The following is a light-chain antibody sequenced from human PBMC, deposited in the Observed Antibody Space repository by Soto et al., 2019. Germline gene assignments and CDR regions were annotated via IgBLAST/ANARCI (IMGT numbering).Light chain of an antibody. CDR1: SSDVGGYNH. J-gene: IGLJ1*01. CDR2: EAT. V-gene: IGLV2-14*01. Sequence: QSALTQPASVSGSPGQSITLSCAGSSSDVGGYNHVSWYQHHPGKAPKLLIYEATNRPSGVSNRFSGSKSGNTASLTISGLQAEDEAEYYCSSYTSSFSSVFGTGTKVTVL. CDR3: SSYTSSFSSV.